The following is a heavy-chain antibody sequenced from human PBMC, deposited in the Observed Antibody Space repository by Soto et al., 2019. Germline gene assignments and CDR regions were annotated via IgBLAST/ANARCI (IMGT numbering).Heavy chain of an antibody. Sequence: PSETRSLTCTVSGGSISSGGYYWSWIRQHPGKGLEWIGYIYYSGSTYYNPSLKSRVTISVDTSKNQFSLKLSSVTAADTAVYYCARGWYCTNGVCYSPHAFDIWGQGTMVTVSS. CDR3: ARGWYCTNGVCYSPHAFDI. V-gene: IGHV4-31*03. J-gene: IGHJ3*02. CDR1: GGSISSGGYY. CDR2: IYYSGST. D-gene: IGHD2-8*01.